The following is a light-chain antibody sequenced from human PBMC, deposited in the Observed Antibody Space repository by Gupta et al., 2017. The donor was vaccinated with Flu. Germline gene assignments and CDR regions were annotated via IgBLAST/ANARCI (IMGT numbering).Light chain of an antibody. J-gene: IGLJ3*02. V-gene: IGLV2-11*01. CDR1: SSDVGGYNY. CDR3: CSYAGSNSGV. Sequence: QSALTQPRSVSGSPGQSVTISCTGSSSDVGGYNYVSWYQQHPGKVPKVMIYDVNKRPSGVPDRFSGSTSDNTASLTISGLQAEDEADYYCCSYAGSNSGVFGGGTKLTVL. CDR2: DVN.